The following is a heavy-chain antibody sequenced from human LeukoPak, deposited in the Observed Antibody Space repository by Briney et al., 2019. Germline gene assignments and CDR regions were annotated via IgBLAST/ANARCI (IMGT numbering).Heavy chain of an antibody. J-gene: IGHJ4*02. D-gene: IGHD3-22*01. V-gene: IGHV3-53*05. Sequence: PGGSLRLSCAASGFTVSSNYMSWVRQAPVKGLEWVSVIYSGGSTYYADSVKGRFTISRDNSKNTLYLQMNSLRAEDTAVYYCAREMNWNYGDSSGYPFDYWGQGTLVTVSS. CDR3: AREMNWNYGDSSGYPFDY. CDR1: GFTVSSNY. CDR2: IYSGGST.